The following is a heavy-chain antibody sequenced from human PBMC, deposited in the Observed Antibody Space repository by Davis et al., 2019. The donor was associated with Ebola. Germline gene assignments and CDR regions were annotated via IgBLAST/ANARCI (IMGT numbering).Heavy chain of an antibody. J-gene: IGHJ3*02. Sequence: SETLSLTCTVSGGSISSYYWSWIRQPPGKGLEWIGYIYYSGSTNYNPSLKSRVTISVDTSKNQFSLKPSSVTAADTAVYYCARALSSSWYSDDAFDIWGQGTMVTVSS. CDR1: GGSISSYY. CDR3: ARALSSSWYSDDAFDI. V-gene: IGHV4-59*01. D-gene: IGHD6-13*01. CDR2: IYYSGST.